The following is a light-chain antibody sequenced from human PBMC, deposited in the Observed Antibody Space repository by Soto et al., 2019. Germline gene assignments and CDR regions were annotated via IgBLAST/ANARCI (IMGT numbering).Light chain of an antibody. CDR2: GAS. J-gene: IGKJ1*01. Sequence: EIGLTHSPGTLSLSPWEIATLSCGAGQSVSSSLAWYQQKPGQAPRLLIYGASTRATGIPDRFSGSGSGTDFTLTISRLEPEDFAVYYCQQYGSSGTFGQGTKVDIK. CDR3: QQYGSSGT. CDR1: QSVSSS. V-gene: IGKV3-20*01.